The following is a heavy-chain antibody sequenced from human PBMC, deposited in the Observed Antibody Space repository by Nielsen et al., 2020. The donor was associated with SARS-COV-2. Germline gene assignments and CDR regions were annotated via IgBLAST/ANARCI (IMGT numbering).Heavy chain of an antibody. J-gene: IGHJ4*02. CDR3: ARTLGWQALPLWFGESHTDY. D-gene: IGHD3-10*01. CDR2: INHSGST. Sequence: RQAPGKGLEWIGEINHSGSTNYNPSLKSRVTISVDTSKNQFSLKLSSVTAADTAVYYCARTLGWQALPLWFGESHTDYWGQGTLVTVSS. V-gene: IGHV4-34*01.